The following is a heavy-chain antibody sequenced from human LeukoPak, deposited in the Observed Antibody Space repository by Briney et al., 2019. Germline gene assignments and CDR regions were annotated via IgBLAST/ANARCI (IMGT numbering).Heavy chain of an antibody. Sequence: ASVKVSCKASGYTFTGYYMHWVRQAPGQGLGWMGWINPNSGGTNYAQKFQGRVTMTRDTSISTAYMELSRLRSDDTAVYYCASADIVVVPAVRRFDPWGQGTLVTVSS. CDR1: GYTFTGYY. CDR3: ASADIVVVPAVRRFDP. J-gene: IGHJ5*02. V-gene: IGHV1-2*02. CDR2: INPNSGGT. D-gene: IGHD2-2*01.